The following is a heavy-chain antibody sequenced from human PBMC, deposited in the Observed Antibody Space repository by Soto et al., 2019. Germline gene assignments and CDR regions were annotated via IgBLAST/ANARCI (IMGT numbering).Heavy chain of an antibody. J-gene: IGHJ6*03. CDR2: IWSDGSNE. Sequence: QVQLVESGGGVVQPGRSLRLSCAASEFTFSRHGMHWVRQAPGKGLQWVGVIWSDGSNEVYADSVKGRFIISRDNSKNILYLQMNSLRAEDTAVYYCARERTFGDNKHNYMDVWGTVLTVNVSS. CDR1: EFTFSRHG. V-gene: IGHV3-33*01. D-gene: IGHD3-10*01. CDR3: ARERTFGDNKHNYMDV.